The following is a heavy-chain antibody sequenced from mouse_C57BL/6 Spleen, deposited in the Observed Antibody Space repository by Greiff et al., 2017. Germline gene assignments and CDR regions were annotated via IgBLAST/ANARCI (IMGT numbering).Heavy chain of an antibody. CDR1: GFTFSSYG. Sequence: EVKLEESGGDLVKPGGSLKLSCAASGFTFSSYGMSWVRQTPDKRLEWVATISSGGSYTYYPDSVKGRFTISRDNAKNTLYLQMSSLKSEDTAMYYCACFYYGKGGDYWGQGTTLTVSA. J-gene: IGHJ2*01. D-gene: IGHD2-1*01. V-gene: IGHV5-6*02. CDR2: ISSGGSYT. CDR3: ACFYYGKGGDY.